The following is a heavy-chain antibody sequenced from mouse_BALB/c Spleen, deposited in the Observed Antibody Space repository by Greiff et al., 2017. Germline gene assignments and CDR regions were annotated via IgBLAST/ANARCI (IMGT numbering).Heavy chain of an antibody. J-gene: IGHJ4*01. CDR3: ARRGYYAMDY. CDR1: GFSITSGYY. Sequence: EESGPGLVKPSQSLSLTCSATGFSITSGYYWYWIRQFPGNQLEWMGYISYDGSNNYNPSLKNRISITRDTSKNQFFLKLNSVTTEDTATYYCARRGYYAMDYWGQGTSVTVSS. CDR2: ISYDGSN. V-gene: IGHV3-6*02.